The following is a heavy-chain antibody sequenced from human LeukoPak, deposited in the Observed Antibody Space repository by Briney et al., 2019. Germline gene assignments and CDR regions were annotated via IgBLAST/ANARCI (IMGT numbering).Heavy chain of an antibody. V-gene: IGHV6-1*01. CDR2: TYYRSKWYN. Sequence: SQTLSLTCAISGDSVSSNSAAWNWIRQSPSRGLEWLGRTYYRSKWYNDYAVSVKSRITINPDTSKNQFSLQLNSVTPEDTAVYYCARVSGHSSSWFGSYYYYGMDVWGQGTTVTVSS. CDR1: GDSVSSNSAA. J-gene: IGHJ6*02. D-gene: IGHD6-13*01. CDR3: ARVSGHSSSWFGSYYYYGMDV.